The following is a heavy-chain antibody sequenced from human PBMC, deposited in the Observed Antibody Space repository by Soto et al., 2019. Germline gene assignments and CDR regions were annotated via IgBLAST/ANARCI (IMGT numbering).Heavy chain of an antibody. CDR1: GGSINSGDYY. Sequence: SETLSPTSTVSGGSINSGDYYSAWVRQPAGKGLEWIGYIYYDGNSQHNPSLKSRVTMSIDTSKNQFSLNLSSVTAADTAVYYCARDRRWLPRGPNNWLDLWGQGTQVTVSS. J-gene: IGHJ5*02. D-gene: IGHD5-12*01. V-gene: IGHV4-30-4*01. CDR3: ARDRRWLPRGPNNWLDL. CDR2: IYYDGNS.